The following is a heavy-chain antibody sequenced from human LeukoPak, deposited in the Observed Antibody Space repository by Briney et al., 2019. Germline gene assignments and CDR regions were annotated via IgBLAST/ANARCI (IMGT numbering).Heavy chain of an antibody. CDR1: GFTFSSYS. J-gene: IGHJ6*03. V-gene: IGHV3-48*01. Sequence: QPGGSLRLSCAASGFTFSSYSMNWVRQAPGKGLEWVSYISSSSSTIYYADSVKGRFTISRDNAKNSLYLQMNSLRAEDTAVYYCARDYYYYYMDVWGKGTTVTVSS. CDR3: ARDYYYYYMDV. CDR2: ISSSSSTI.